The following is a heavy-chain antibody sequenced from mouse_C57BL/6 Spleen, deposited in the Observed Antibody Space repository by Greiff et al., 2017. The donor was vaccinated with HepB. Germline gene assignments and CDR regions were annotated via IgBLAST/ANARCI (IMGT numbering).Heavy chain of an antibody. V-gene: IGHV5-17*01. Sequence: EVQLVESGGGLVKPGGSLKLSCAASGFTFSDYGMHWVRQAPEKGLDPVAYTSSSSSTIYYADTVKGRFTISRDNAKNTLFLQMTSLRSEDTAMYYCARSITTVVAPNAMDYWGQGTSVTVSS. D-gene: IGHD1-1*01. CDR2: TSSSSSTI. J-gene: IGHJ4*01. CDR3: ARSITTVVAPNAMDY. CDR1: GFTFSDYG.